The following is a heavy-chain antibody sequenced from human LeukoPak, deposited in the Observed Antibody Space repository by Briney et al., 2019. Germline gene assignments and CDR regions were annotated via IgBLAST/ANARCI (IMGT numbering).Heavy chain of an antibody. CDR2: IYPGDSET. Sequence: GESLKICCKASGYRFTNYWIGWVRQMPGKGLEWMTIIYPGDSETRYSPSFQGQVTISADKSIGTMYLQWSSLKASDTAMYYCARALRTGQGDYVPVLWGQGTLVIVSS. CDR3: ARALRTGQGDYVPVL. J-gene: IGHJ4*02. D-gene: IGHD4-17*01. CDR1: GYRFTNYW. V-gene: IGHV5-51*01.